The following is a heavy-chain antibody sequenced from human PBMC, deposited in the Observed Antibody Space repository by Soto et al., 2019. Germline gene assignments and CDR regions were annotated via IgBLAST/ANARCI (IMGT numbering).Heavy chain of an antibody. CDR3: LKDDHTNYVQYFDS. D-gene: IGHD4-4*01. V-gene: IGHV3-23*01. CDR1: GFTFINSA. CDR2: VTGGGST. Sequence: EVQLLESGGGLVQPGGSLRLSCVASGFTFINSAMSWVRQAPGKGLEWVSGVTGGGSTYYAASVKGRFSISRDNSKNTLYLQMNSLRAEDTAIYYCLKDDHTNYVQYFDSWGQGTWLTVSS. J-gene: IGHJ4*02.